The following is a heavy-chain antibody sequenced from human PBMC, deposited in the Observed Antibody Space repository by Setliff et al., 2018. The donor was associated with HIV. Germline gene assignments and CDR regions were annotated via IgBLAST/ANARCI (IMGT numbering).Heavy chain of an antibody. CDR2: IYYTGST. CDR1: GASINSGHYY. CDR3: ARRWYHYDSGSYPDY. D-gene: IGHD3-10*01. Sequence: PSETLSLTCSVSGASINSGHYYWSWIRHNPGKGLEWIGYIYYTGSTYLNPSLKRRVTLSIDTSKNQFSLKLRYVTAADTAVYYRARRWYHYDSGSYPDYWGQGALVTVSS. J-gene: IGHJ4*02. V-gene: IGHV4-31*03.